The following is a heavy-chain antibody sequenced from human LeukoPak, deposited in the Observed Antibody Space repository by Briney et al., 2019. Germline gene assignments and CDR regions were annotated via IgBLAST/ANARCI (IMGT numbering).Heavy chain of an antibody. CDR3: ARYPEYYYDSSGYYVNAN. J-gene: IGHJ4*02. D-gene: IGHD3-22*01. CDR1: GGSISSSRYF. Sequence: SETLSLTCTVSGGSISSSRYFWGRIRQPPGKGLEWIGSIYYSGSTYYNPSLKSRVTISVDTSKNQFSLKLSSVTAADTAVYYCARYPEYYYDSSGYYVNANWGQGTLVTVSS. CDR2: IYYSGST. V-gene: IGHV4-39*01.